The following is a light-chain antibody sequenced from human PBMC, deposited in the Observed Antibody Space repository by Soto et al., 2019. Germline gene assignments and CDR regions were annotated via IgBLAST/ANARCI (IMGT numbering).Light chain of an antibody. CDR1: QSVSSSY. CDR3: QQYGRSRLFT. V-gene: IGKV3-20*01. Sequence: EIVLTQSPGTLSLSPGERATLSCRASQSVSSSYLAWYQQKPGQAPRLLIFGTSSRATGIPDRFSGSGSGTDFTLTISRVEPEDFAVYYCQQYGRSRLFTFGPGTKVDIK. CDR2: GTS. J-gene: IGKJ3*01.